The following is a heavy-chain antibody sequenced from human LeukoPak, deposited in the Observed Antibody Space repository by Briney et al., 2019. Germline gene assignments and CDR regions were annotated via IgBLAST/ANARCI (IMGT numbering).Heavy chain of an antibody. CDR1: GGSISSYY. CDR2: IYYSGST. D-gene: IGHD3-10*01. J-gene: IGHJ4*02. CDR3: ARQTGSQATVLRY. Sequence: SETLSLTCTVSGGSISSYYWSWIRQPPGKGLEWIGYIYYSGSTNYNPSLKSRVTISVDTSKNQFSLKLSSVTAADTAVYYCARQTGSQATVLRYWGQGTLVTVSS. V-gene: IGHV4-59*08.